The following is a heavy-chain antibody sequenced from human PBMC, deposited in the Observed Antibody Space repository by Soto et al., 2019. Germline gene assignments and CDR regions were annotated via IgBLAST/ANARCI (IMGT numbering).Heavy chain of an antibody. CDR2: IYPGDSDT. V-gene: IGHV5-51*01. D-gene: IGHD6-6*01. J-gene: IGHJ6*03. CDR1: GYSFTSYW. CDR3: ARGSSSSYYYYYMDV. Sequence: PGESLKISCKGSGYSFTSYWIGWVRQMPGKGLEWMGIIYPGDSDTRYSPSFQGQVTISADKSISTAYLQWSSLKASDTAMYYCARGSSSSYYYYYMDVWGKGTTVTVSS.